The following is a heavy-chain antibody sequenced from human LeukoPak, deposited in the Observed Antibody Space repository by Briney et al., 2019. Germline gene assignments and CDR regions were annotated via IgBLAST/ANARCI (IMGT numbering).Heavy chain of an antibody. CDR1: GFTFNDYA. J-gene: IGHJ4*02. CDR2: ISGDGGST. D-gene: IGHD3-22*01. CDR3: ARDHYDSSGYPFDY. V-gene: IGHV3-43*02. Sequence: GGSLRLSCGASGFTFNDYAMHWVRQSPGKGLEWVSLISGDGGSTYYVDSVKGRFTISRDNSKNSLYLQMNSLRTEDTALYYCARDHYDSSGYPFDYWGQGTLVIVSS.